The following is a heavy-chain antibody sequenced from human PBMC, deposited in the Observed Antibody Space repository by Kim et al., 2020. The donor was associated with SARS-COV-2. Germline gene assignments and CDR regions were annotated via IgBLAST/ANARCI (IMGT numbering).Heavy chain of an antibody. Sequence: GGSLRLSCAASGFTFSSYEMNWVRQAPGKGLEWVSYISSSGSTIYYADSVKGRFTISRDNAKNSLYLQMNSLRAEDTAVYYCAREMSGSYFEYYGMDVWGQGTTVTVSS. CDR3: AREMSGSYFEYYGMDV. CDR1: GFTFSSYE. V-gene: IGHV3-48*03. D-gene: IGHD1-26*01. CDR2: ISSSGSTI. J-gene: IGHJ6*02.